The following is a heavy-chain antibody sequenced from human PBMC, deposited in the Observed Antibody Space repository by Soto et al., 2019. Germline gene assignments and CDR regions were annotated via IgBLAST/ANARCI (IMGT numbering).Heavy chain of an antibody. D-gene: IGHD2-2*03. CDR2: ISAYNGNT. J-gene: IGHJ3*02. CDR3: AGWRDGYFSSTSCYFHAFDI. Sequence: QVQLVQSGAEVKKPGASVKVSCKASGYTFTSYGISWVRQAPGQGLEWMGWISAYNGNTNYAQKLQGRVTMTTDTSTGTAYMELRSLRSGDTAVYYCAGWRDGYFSSTSCYFHAFDIWGQGTMVTVSS. CDR1: GYTFTSYG. V-gene: IGHV1-18*01.